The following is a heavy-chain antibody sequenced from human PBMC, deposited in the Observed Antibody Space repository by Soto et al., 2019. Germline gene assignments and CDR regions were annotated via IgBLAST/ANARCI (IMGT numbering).Heavy chain of an antibody. Sequence: GGSLRLSCAASGFTFSNYAMAWVRQAPGKGLEYVSSITGSGEGTYYAGSVKGRFTISRDNSKNTLYVQMHSLRVEDTAIYYCAKCGASNNCTPTGFDPWGQGTLVTVSS. D-gene: IGHD2-21*01. J-gene: IGHJ5*02. V-gene: IGHV3-23*01. CDR1: GFTFSNYA. CDR2: ITGSGEGT. CDR3: AKCGASNNCTPTGFDP.